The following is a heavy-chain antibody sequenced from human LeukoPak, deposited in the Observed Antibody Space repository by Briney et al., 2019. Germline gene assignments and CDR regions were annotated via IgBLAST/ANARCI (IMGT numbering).Heavy chain of an antibody. J-gene: IGHJ4*02. Sequence: KPSETLSLTGTVSGGTISSYYWSWIQQPAGKGLEWIGRIYTSGSPNYNTSLKSRVTMSVDTPKNQFSLKLSSVTAADTAVYYCARGGGGYGSGSYLNYWGQGTLVTVSS. CDR2: IYTSGSP. D-gene: IGHD3-10*01. CDR1: GGTISSYY. V-gene: IGHV4-4*07. CDR3: ARGGGGYGSGSYLNY.